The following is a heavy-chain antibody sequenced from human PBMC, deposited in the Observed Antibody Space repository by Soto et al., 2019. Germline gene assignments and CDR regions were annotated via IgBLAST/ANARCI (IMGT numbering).Heavy chain of an antibody. CDR3: ARDNTAAGIIDGPHYGMDV. CDR2: ISSSSSYI. D-gene: IGHD6-13*01. V-gene: IGHV3-21*01. J-gene: IGHJ6*02. Sequence: EVQLVESGGGLVKPGGSLRLSCAASGFTFSSYSMNWVRQAPGKGLEWVSSISSSSSYIYYADSVKGRFTISRDNAKNSLYLQMNSLRAEDTAVYYCARDNTAAGIIDGPHYGMDVWGQGTTVTVSS. CDR1: GFTFSSYS.